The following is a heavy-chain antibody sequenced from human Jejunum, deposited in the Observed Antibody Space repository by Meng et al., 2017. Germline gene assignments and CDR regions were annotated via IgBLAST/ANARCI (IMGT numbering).Heavy chain of an antibody. J-gene: IGHJ4*02. CDR3: ARDHWGSLDY. D-gene: IGHD7-27*01. Sequence: QGPLQESGQGLWRPSETLSLICAVSGGSVSSSGYQWGWIRQPPGKGLEWIGYASTNYNPSLKSRVTISVDTSKNQFSLKLTSVTAADTAVYYCARDHWGSLDYWGQGVLVTVSS. CDR2: AST. V-gene: IGHV4-61*08. CDR1: GGSVSSSGYQ.